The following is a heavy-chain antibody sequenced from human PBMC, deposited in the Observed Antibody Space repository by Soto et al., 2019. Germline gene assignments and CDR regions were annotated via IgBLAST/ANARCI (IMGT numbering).Heavy chain of an antibody. CDR1: GFTFSSYG. CDR2: IWHDGGNK. CDR3: ARDGDVNTGFGKDY. J-gene: IGHJ4*02. D-gene: IGHD3-16*01. V-gene: IGHV3-33*01. Sequence: QVQLVESGGGVVQPGRSLRLSCAASGFTFSSYGMHWVRQAQGKGLEWVAFIWHDGGNKFYAESVKGRFTISRDNSKNTLYLQMTSLSAEDTAMYYCARDGDVNTGFGKDYWGQGTLVTVSS.